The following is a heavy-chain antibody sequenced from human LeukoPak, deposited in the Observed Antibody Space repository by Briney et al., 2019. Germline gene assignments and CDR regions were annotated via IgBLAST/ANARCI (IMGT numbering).Heavy chain of an antibody. J-gene: IGHJ4*02. Sequence: ASVKVSCKASGYTFTSYGISWVRQAPGQGLEWMGWISAYNGNTNYAQKFQGRVTMTTDTSTSTGYMEMRSLRSDDTAVYYCARGGVSNSWYRTPDYWGQGTLVTASS. CDR3: ARGGVSNSWYRTPDY. D-gene: IGHD6-13*01. CDR2: ISAYNGNT. CDR1: GYTFTSYG. V-gene: IGHV1-18*01.